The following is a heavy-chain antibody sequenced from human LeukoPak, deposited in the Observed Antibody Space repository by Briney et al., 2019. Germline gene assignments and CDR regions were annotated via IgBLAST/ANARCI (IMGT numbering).Heavy chain of an antibody. CDR2: ISGYNGKT. D-gene: IGHD5-18*01. V-gene: IGHV1-18*01. CDR3: AREAVPYSYGIYFDY. J-gene: IGHJ4*02. Sequence: ASVKVSCKASGYTFKSFGISWVRQAPGQGLEWMGWISGYNGKTDYAQKLQGRVTMTTDTSTSTASMELRSLRSDDTAVYYCAREAVPYSYGIYFDYWGQGTLVTVSS. CDR1: GYTFKSFG.